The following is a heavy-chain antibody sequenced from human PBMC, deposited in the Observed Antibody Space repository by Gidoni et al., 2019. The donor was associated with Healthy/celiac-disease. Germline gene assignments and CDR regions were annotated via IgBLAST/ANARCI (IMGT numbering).Heavy chain of an antibody. CDR3: AKPRGSGSYYGYYFDY. V-gene: IGHV3-23*01. Sequence: EVQLLESGGGLVQPGGSLRLSCAASGFTFSSYAMSWVRQAPGKGLEWVSAISGSGGSTYYADSVKGRFTISRDNSKNTLYLQMNSLRAEDTAVYYCAKPRGSGSYYGYYFDYWGQGTLVTVSS. CDR2: ISGSGGST. D-gene: IGHD3-10*01. CDR1: GFTFSSYA. J-gene: IGHJ4*02.